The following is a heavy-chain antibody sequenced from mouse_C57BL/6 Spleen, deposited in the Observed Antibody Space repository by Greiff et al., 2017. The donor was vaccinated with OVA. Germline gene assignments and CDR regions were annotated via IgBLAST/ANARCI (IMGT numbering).Heavy chain of an antibody. CDR2: IYPGDGDT. CDR3: AREGNYYGISCDY. CDR1: GYAFSSSW. V-gene: IGHV1-82*01. J-gene: IGHJ2*01. Sequence: QVQLQQSGPELVKPGASVKISCKASGYAFSSSWMNWVKQRPGKGLEWIGRIYPGDGDTNYNGKFKGKATLTADKSSSTSYMQLSSLTSEDSAVYFCAREGNYYGISCDYWGQGTTRTVSS. D-gene: IGHD1-1*01.